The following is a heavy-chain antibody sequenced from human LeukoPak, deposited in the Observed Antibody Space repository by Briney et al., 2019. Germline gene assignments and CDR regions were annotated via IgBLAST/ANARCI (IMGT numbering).Heavy chain of an antibody. CDR1: GLTFSSYA. V-gene: IGHV3-30*04. CDR2: ISYDGSNK. Sequence: GGSLRLSCAASGLTFSSYAMHWVRQAPGKGLEWVAVISYDGSNKYYADSVKGRFTISRDNSKNTLYLQMNSLRAEDTAVYYCAKDLDPLIVVVITTGTFDYWGQGTLVTVSS. CDR3: AKDLDPLIVVVITTGTFDY. D-gene: IGHD3-22*01. J-gene: IGHJ4*02.